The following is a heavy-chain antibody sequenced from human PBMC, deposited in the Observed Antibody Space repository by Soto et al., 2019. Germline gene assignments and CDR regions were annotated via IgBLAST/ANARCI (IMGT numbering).Heavy chain of an antibody. CDR2: IYHSGTT. J-gene: IGHJ4*02. V-gene: IGHV4-30-2*01. D-gene: IGHD1-20*01. Sequence: SETLSLTCGISGGSMNSGGYSWSWIRQPPGRGLEWIGYIYHSGTTYFNPSLRGRVTISADRSKNQFSLQLTSMTAADTAVYFCVRGPITAMLQVHGFDCWGQGILVT. CDR1: GGSMNSGGYS. CDR3: VRGPITAMLQVHGFDC.